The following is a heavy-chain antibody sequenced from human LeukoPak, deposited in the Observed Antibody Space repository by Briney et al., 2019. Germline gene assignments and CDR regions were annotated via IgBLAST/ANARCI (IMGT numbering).Heavy chain of an antibody. J-gene: IGHJ4*02. CDR3: ARDLLLWFGELSGDSDY. CDR2: IKSKTDGGTT. D-gene: IGHD3-10*01. V-gene: IGHV3-15*01. CDR1: GFTFTNAW. Sequence: PGGSLRLSCSASGFTFTNAWMSWVRQAPGKGLEWIGRIKSKTDGGTTDYAAPVKGRFSISRDDSKNTLYLQMNSLRAEDTAVYYCARDLLLWFGELSGDSDYWGQGTLVTVSS.